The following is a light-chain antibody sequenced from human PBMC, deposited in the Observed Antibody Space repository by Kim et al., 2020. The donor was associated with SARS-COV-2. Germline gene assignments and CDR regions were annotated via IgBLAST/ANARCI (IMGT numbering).Light chain of an antibody. CDR1: QSVSSN. J-gene: IGKJ1*01. CDR2: GAS. Sequence: VSPGERATLSCRASQSVSSNLAWYQQKPGQAPRVLIYGASTRATGIPARFSGSGSGTEFTLTISSLQSEDFAVYYCQQYNNWPGTFGQGTKVDIK. V-gene: IGKV3-15*01. CDR3: QQYNNWPGT.